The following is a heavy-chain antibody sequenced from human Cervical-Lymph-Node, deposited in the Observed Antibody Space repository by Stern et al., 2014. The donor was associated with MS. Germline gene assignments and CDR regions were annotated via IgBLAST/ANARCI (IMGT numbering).Heavy chain of an antibody. CDR1: GGSISSGGYY. CDR3: ARGPTRNYFNY. V-gene: IGHV4-31*03. D-gene: IGHD1-1*01. CDR2: IYYSGRT. J-gene: IGHJ4*02. Sequence: QLQLQESGPGLVKPSQTLSLTCTVSGGSISSGGYYWSWIRQHPGMGLEWIGYIYYSGRTYYNPSLKSRVAISVDTSKNQFSLKLSSVTAADSAVFYCARGPTRNYFNYWGQGTLVTVSS.